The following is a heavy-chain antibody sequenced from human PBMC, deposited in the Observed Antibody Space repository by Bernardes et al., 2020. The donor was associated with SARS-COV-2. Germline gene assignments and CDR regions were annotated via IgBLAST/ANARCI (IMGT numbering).Heavy chain of an antibody. J-gene: IGHJ4*02. CDR1: GFTFSSYG. D-gene: IGHD2-15*01. CDR3: TSQTGNLYYFDD. Sequence: GGSLRLSCAASGFTFSSYGMHWVRQAPGKGLEWVAVIWYDGSNKYYADSVKGRFTISRDNSKNTLYLQMNSLRAEDTAVYYCTSQTGNLYYFDDWGQGTLVTVSS. CDR2: IWYDGSNK. V-gene: IGHV3-33*08.